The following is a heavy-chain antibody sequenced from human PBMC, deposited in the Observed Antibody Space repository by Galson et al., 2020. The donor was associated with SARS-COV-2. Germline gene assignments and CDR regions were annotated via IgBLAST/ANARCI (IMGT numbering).Heavy chain of an antibody. D-gene: IGHD2-15*01. CDR2: ITKKANTT. CDR3: VKIGQGGSYLGDY. CDR1: GLTFTSHA. J-gene: IGHJ4*02. Sequence: LPLPCPASGLTFTSHAAHGVPPAPERGREAGPRITKKANTTCNAHPVKGRFTSPRDNSMDILYLQMSGLRLEDTAVYYCVKIGQGGSYLGDYWGQGTLVTVSS. V-gene: IGHV3-64D*08.